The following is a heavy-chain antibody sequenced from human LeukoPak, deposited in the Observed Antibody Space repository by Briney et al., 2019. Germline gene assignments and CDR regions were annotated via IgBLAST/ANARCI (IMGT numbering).Heavy chain of an antibody. D-gene: IGHD2-2*01. CDR1: GYTFTNYY. J-gene: IGHJ4*02. Sequence: ASVKVSCKASGYTFTNYYMHWVRQAPGQGLEWMGWISAYNNNTNYAQKFQGRLTMTTDTSTSTAYMELRSLRSDDTAVYYCARGARISSSWYSSVWGQGTLITVS. V-gene: IGHV1-18*01. CDR2: ISAYNNNT. CDR3: ARGARISSSWYSSV.